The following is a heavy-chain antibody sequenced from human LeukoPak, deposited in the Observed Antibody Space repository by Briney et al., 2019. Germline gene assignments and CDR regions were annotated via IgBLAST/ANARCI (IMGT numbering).Heavy chain of an antibody. CDR2: INPSGGST. CDR1: GYTFTSYY. V-gene: IGHV1-46*01. J-gene: IGHJ6*02. CDR3: ARDQGYGMDV. Sequence: ASVKVSCKASGYTFTSYYMHWVRQAPGQGLEWMGIINPSGGSTSYAQKFQGRVIMTRDTPTSTVYMELSSLRSEDTGVYYCARDQGYGMDVWGQGTTVTVSS.